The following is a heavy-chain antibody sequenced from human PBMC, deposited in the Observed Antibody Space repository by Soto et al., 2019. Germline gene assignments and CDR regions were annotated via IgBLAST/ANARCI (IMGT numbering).Heavy chain of an antibody. CDR1: GGSISSSSYY. D-gene: IGHD5-18*01. CDR3: ARDRRGYSHNWFDP. Sequence: TSETLSLTCTASGGSISSSSYYWGWIRQPPGKGLEWIGSIYYSGSTYYNPSLKSRVTISVDTSKNQFSLKLSSVTAADTAVYYCARDRRGYSHNWFDPWGQGTLVTVSS. J-gene: IGHJ5*02. V-gene: IGHV4-39*02. CDR2: IYYSGST.